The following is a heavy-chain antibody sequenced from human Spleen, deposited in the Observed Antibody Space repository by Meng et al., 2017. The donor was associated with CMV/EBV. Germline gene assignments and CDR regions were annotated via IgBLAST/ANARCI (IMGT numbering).Heavy chain of an antibody. J-gene: IGHJ4*02. CDR2: ISGSGGST. D-gene: IGHD2-21*01. Sequence: GGSLRLSCAASGFTLSDYYMSWIRQAPGKGLEWVSVISGSGGSTYYADSVKGRFTISRDNSKNTLYLQMNSLRAEDTAVYYCAKGNLRVSGADSFDYWGQGTLVTVSS. CDR3: AKGNLRVSGADSFDY. V-gene: IGHV3-23*01. CDR1: GFTLSDYY.